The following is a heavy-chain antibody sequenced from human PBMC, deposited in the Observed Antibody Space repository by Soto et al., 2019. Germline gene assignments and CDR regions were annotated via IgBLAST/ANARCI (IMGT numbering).Heavy chain of an antibody. CDR2: TRNKANSFTT. CDR1: GFTLSDHY. CDR3: AREFMTTVTYFDY. D-gene: IGHD4-17*01. J-gene: IGHJ4*02. V-gene: IGHV3-72*01. Sequence: GGSLRLSCAASGFTLSDHYMDWVRQAPGKGLEWVGRTRNKANSFTTEYAASVKGRFTIFRDDSKNSLYLQMSSLKTEDTAMYYCAREFMTTVTYFDYWGQGTLVTVSS.